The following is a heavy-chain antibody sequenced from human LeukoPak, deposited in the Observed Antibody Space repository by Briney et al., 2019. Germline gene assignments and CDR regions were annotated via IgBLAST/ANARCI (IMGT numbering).Heavy chain of an antibody. V-gene: IGHV4-39*01. Sequence: SETLSLTCTVSGGSISSSSYYWGWIRQPPGKGLEWVGSIYYSGSTYYNPSLKSRVTISVDTSKNQFSLKLSSVTAADTAVYYCARHPSPHYYGSGSGLYFDYWGQGTLVTVSS. CDR2: IYYSGST. J-gene: IGHJ4*02. D-gene: IGHD3-10*01. CDR1: GGSISSSSYY. CDR3: ARHPSPHYYGSGSGLYFDY.